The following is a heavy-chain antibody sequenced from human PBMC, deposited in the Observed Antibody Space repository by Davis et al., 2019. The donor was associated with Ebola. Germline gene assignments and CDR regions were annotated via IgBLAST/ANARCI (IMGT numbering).Heavy chain of an antibody. CDR1: GGSISSYY. Sequence: SETLSPTCTVPGGSISSYYWSWIRQPPGKGLEWIGHIYYSGSTNYNPSLKSRVTISVDTSKNQFSLKLSSVTAADTAVYYCARVGVDKGVDYWGQGTLVTVSS. CDR3: ARVGVDKGVDY. CDR2: IYYSGST. D-gene: IGHD5-12*01. J-gene: IGHJ4*02. V-gene: IGHV4-59*01.